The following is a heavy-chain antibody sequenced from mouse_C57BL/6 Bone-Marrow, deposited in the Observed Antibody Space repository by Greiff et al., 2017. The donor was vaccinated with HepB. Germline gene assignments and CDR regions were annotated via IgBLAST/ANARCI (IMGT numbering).Heavy chain of an antibody. D-gene: IGHD2-3*01. V-gene: IGHV5-6*02. CDR1: GFTFSSYG. CDR2: ISSGGSYT. CDR3: ARRFYDY. J-gene: IGHJ3*01. Sequence: LVESGGDLVKPGGSLKLSCAASGFTFSSYGMSWVRQTPDKRLEWVATISSGGSYTYYPDSVKGRFTISRDNAKNTLYLQMSSLKSEDTAMYYCARRFYDYWGQGTLVTVSA.